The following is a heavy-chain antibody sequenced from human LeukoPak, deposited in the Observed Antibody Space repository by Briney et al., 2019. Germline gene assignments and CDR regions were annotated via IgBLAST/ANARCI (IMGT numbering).Heavy chain of an antibody. CDR3: ARALYYDFLTGHLAPLDY. J-gene: IGHJ4*02. Sequence: SETLSLTCTVSRGSISSYYWSWIRQPPGKGLEWIGYIYYSGSTNYNPSLKSRVTISVDTSKNQFSLKLSSVTAADTAVYYCARALYYDFLTGHLAPLDYWGQGTLVTVSS. CDR2: IYYSGST. D-gene: IGHD3-9*01. CDR1: RGSISSYY. V-gene: IGHV4-59*01.